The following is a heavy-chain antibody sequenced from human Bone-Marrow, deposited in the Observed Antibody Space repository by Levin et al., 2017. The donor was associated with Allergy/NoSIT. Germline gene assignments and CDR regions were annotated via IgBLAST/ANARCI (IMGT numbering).Heavy chain of an antibody. V-gene: IGHV3-66*02. CDR3: ARETDIYGSGSYR. J-gene: IGHJ4*02. CDR2: IYSGGST. Sequence: GGSLRLSCAASGFTVSSNYMSWVRQAPGKGLEWVSVIYSGGSTYYADSVKGRFTISRDNSKNTLYLQMNSLRAEDTAVYYCARETDIYGSGSYRWGQGTLVTVSS. CDR1: GFTVSSNY. D-gene: IGHD3-10*01.